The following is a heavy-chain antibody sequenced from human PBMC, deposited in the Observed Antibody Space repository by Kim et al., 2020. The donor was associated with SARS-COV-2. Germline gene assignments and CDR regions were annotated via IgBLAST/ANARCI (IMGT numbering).Heavy chain of an antibody. CDR2: IYHRGST. CDR3: ARRTEAGGYFDL. D-gene: IGHD3-16*01. CDR1: GGYLNTSHYY. J-gene: IGHJ4*02. Sequence: SETLSLTCSVSGGYLNTSHYYWAWIRQPPRKGLEWIGTIYHRGSTYYNPSLKSRVTISVDTSRNQFSLKLPSVTAADPAVYYCARRTEAGGYFDLWGPG. V-gene: IGHV4-39*01.